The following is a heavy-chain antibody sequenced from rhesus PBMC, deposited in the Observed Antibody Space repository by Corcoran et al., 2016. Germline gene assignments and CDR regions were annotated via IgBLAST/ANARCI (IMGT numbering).Heavy chain of an antibody. CDR1: GCSISANG. V-gene: IGHV4-147*01. Sequence: QLHLQESGPGLVKPSETLSLTCAVSGCSISANGWTWLRQPPGKGLEWIGRISGISGSTSYNPSLKSRLTISPDTSKNQFSLKLSSVTAADTAVYYCALPGNNGAFDYWGQGVLVTVSS. D-gene: IGHD1-20*01. CDR2: ISGISGST. J-gene: IGHJ4*01. CDR3: ALPGNNGAFDY.